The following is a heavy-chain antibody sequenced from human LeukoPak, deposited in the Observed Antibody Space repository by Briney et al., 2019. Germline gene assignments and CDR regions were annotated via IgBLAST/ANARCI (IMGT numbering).Heavy chain of an antibody. CDR3: ARVAPYCGGDCYSRFLDY. CDR1: GFIFSSYW. CDR2: IRNKDKKYTT. Sequence: GGSLGLSCAASGFIFSSYWMTWVRQAPGKGLEWVGRIRNKDKKYTTEYAASVKDRYTISRDDSKNSLYLQMNSLKTEDTAVYHCARVAPYCGGDCYSRFLDYWGQGTLVTVPS. D-gene: IGHD2-21*02. V-gene: IGHV3-72*01. J-gene: IGHJ4*02.